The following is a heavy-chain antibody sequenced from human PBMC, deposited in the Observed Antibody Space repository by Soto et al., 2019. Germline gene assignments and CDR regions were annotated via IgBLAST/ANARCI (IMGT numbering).Heavy chain of an antibody. Sequence: SLRLSCAASGFTFSNAWMSWVRQAPGKGLEWVGRIKSKTDGGTTDYAAPVKGRFTISRDDSKNTLYLQMNSLETEDTAVYYCTTTINPLLWFGPATWGQGTTVTVSS. J-gene: IGHJ6*02. V-gene: IGHV3-15*01. CDR2: IKSKTDGGTT. CDR1: GFTFSNAW. CDR3: TTTINPLLWFGPAT. D-gene: IGHD3-10*01.